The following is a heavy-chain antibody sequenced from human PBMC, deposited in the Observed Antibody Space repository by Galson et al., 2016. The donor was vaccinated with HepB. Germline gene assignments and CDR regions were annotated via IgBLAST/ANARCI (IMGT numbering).Heavy chain of an antibody. CDR2: IDPSDSYT. Sequence: QSGAEVKKPGESLRISCEASGYSFTDYWINWVRQMPGKGLEWMGRIDPSDSYTNYSPSFQGHVTISADKSISTAYLQWNNLDASDTAMYYCARRDGLDVWGQGTTVTVSS. CDR1: GYSFTDYW. CDR3: ARRDGLDV. V-gene: IGHV5-10-1*01. J-gene: IGHJ6*02.